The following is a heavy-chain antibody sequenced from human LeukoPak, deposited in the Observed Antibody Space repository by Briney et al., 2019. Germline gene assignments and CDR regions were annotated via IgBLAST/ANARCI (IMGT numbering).Heavy chain of an antibody. CDR3: ARYYYGSGSYRTPWYYYYYYMDV. CDR2: MNPNSGNT. V-gene: IGHV1-8*03. J-gene: IGHJ6*03. Sequence: GASVKVSCKASGYTFTSYDINWVRQATGQGLEWMGRMNPNSGNTGYAQKFQGRVTITRNTSISTAYMELSSLRSEDTAVYYCARYYYGSGSYRTPWYYYYYYMDVWGKGTTVTVSS. CDR1: GYTFTSYD. D-gene: IGHD3-10*01.